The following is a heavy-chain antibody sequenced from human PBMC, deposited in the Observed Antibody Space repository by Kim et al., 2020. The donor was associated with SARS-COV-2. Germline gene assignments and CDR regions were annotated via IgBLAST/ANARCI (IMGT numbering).Heavy chain of an antibody. Sequence: SETLSLTCTVSGYSISSGYYWGWIRQPPGKGLEWIGSIHHSGSTYYNPSLKSRVTISVDRSKNQFSLKLSSVTAADTAVYYCAGCPSSSSWGVDPWGQGTLVTVSS. J-gene: IGHJ5*02. CDR3: AGCPSSSSWGVDP. V-gene: IGHV4-38-2*02. CDR1: GYSISSGYY. D-gene: IGHD6-13*01. CDR2: IHHSGST.